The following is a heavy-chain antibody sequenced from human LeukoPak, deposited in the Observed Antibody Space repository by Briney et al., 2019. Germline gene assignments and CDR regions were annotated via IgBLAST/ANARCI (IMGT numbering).Heavy chain of an antibody. V-gene: IGHV3-53*01. D-gene: IGHD2-21*02. CDR3: SRGGDHHGFDI. J-gene: IGHJ3*02. CDR2: IYSGGST. CDR1: GFTVSSNY. Sequence: GSLRLSCAASGFTVSSNYMSWVRQAPGKGLEWVSVIYSGGSTYYADSVKGRFTISRDNSKNTLYLQMNSRRAEATAVYYCSRGGDHHGFDIWGQGTMVTVSS.